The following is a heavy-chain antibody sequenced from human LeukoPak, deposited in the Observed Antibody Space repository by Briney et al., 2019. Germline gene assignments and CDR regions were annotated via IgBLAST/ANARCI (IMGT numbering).Heavy chain of an antibody. D-gene: IGHD6-19*01. V-gene: IGHV3-23*01. Sequence: PGGSLRLSCTASGFTFNNYAMNWVRQAPGKGLEWVSGISDSGGTTYYADSVKGRFTISRDNSKNTLYLQMNSLRAEDTAVYFCAKLGGGWYSDYWGQGTLVTVSS. J-gene: IGHJ4*02. CDR1: GFTFNNYA. CDR3: AKLGGGWYSDY. CDR2: ISDSGGTT.